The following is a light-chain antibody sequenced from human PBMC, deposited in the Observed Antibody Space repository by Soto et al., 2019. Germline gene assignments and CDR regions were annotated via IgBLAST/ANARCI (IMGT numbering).Light chain of an antibody. Sequence: QSALAQRASVSGSPGQSITISCTGTSNDVGHFNYVSWFQQHPGKAPKLLIFDVNNWPSGVSDRFSGSKSGNTASLTISGLQPEDEADYYCTSFTTSDTFVFGSGTKLTVL. V-gene: IGLV2-14*03. CDR2: DVN. CDR3: TSFTTSDTFV. CDR1: SNDVGHFNY. J-gene: IGLJ1*01.